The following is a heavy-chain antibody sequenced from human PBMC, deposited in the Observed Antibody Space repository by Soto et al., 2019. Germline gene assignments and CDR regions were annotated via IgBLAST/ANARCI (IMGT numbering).Heavy chain of an antibody. V-gene: IGHV2-5*02. CDR1: GFSLSTSGVG. CDR3: AYLPCSGGSCYWFSYSGMDV. D-gene: IGHD2-15*01. J-gene: IGHJ6*02. Sequence: QITLKASGPTLVKPTQTLTLTCTFSGFSLSTSGVGVAWIRQPPGKALEWLALIYWDDDKRYRPSLETKLTITKDTSKNQVVLTMTNIDSVDTATYYCAYLPCSGGSCYWFSYSGMDVWGQGTTVTVSS. CDR2: IYWDDDK.